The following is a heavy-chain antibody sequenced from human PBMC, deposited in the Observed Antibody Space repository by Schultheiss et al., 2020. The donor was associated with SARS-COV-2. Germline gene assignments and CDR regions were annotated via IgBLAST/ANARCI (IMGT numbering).Heavy chain of an antibody. CDR2: ISSSGSTI. Sequence: GGSLRLSCAASGFTFSSYAMSWVRQAPGKGLEWVSYISSSGSTIYYADSVKGRFTISRDNAKNSLYLQMNSLRAEDTAVYYCARDRRYSSSWRFDAFDIWGQGTMVTVSS. CDR1: GFTFSSYA. CDR3: ARDRRYSSSWRFDAFDI. V-gene: IGHV3-48*04. D-gene: IGHD6-13*01. J-gene: IGHJ3*02.